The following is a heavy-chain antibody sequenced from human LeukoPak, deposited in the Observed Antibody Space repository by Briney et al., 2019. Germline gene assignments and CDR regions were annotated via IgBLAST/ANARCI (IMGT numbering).Heavy chain of an antibody. V-gene: IGHV7-4-1*02. CDR1: GYTFTSYA. D-gene: IGHD3-10*01. CDR3: ARPKITMVRGVISPGVY. J-gene: IGHJ4*02. CDR2: INTNTGNP. Sequence: ASVKVSCKASGYTFTSYAMNWVRQAPGQGLEWMGWINTNTGNPTYAKGFTGRFVFSLDTSVSTPSLQISSLKAEDTAVYYCARPKITMVRGVISPGVYWGRGTLVTVSS.